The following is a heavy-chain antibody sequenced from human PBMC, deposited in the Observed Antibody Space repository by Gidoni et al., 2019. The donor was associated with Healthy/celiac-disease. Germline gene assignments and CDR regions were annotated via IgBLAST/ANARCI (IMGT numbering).Heavy chain of an antibody. D-gene: IGHD2-15*01. V-gene: IGHV3-23*01. CDR2: ISGSGGST. CDR3: AKGVSGDIGFFY. J-gene: IGHJ4*02. Sequence: APGKGLEWVPAISGSGGSTYYADSVKGRFTISRDNSKHTLYLQMNSLRAEATAVYYCAKGVSGDIGFFYWGQGTLVTVSS.